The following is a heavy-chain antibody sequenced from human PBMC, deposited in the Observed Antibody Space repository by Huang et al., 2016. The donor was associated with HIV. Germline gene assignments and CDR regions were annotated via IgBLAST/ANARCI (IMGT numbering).Heavy chain of an antibody. J-gene: IGHJ4*02. V-gene: IGHV4-59*11. CDR1: GGSLSSHY. Sequence: QVQLQESGPGLVKPSETLSLTCTVAGGSLSSHYWSWIRQPPGKGREWIGSIEYSGSTKYNPSRKSRVTISVDTSKNQFSLKLSAVTAADTAMYYCAREGQGYWGQGTLVTVSS. CDR3: AREGQGY. CDR2: IEYSGST.